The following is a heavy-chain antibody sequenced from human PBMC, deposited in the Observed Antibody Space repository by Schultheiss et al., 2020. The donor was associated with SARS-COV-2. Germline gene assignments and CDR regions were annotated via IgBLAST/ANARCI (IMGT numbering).Heavy chain of an antibody. J-gene: IGHJ5*02. V-gene: IGHV4-61*01. CDR2: IYYSGST. CDR3: ARDGGSGYPNWFDP. D-gene: IGHD3-22*01. Sequence: SETLSLTCAVSGYSISSGYYWSWIRQPPGKGLEWIGYIYYSGSTNYNPSLKSRVTISVDTSKNQFSLKLSSVTAADTAVYYCARDGGSGYPNWFDPWGQGTLVTVSS. CDR1: GYSISSGYY.